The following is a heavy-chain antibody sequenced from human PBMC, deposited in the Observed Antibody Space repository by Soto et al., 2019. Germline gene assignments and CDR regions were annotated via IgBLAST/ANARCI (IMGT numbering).Heavy chain of an antibody. CDR3: AKGAWLDY. CDR2: VRGRDGST. D-gene: IGHD5-12*01. CDR1: GFTFTTFD. V-gene: IGHV3-23*01. J-gene: IGHJ4*02. Sequence: EVQLLESGGGLVQPGASLRLSCAASGFTFTTFDMCWARQAPGKGLEWVSVVRGRDGSTSYADSLKGRFTISKDSSKNTLYLQMNSLRAEDTALYYCAKGAWLDYWGQGTLVTVSS.